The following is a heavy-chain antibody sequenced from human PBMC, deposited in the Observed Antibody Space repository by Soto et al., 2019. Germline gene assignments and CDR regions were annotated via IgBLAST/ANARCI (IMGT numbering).Heavy chain of an antibody. J-gene: IGHJ6*02. CDR2: INHSGST. D-gene: IGHD1-26*01. CDR3: ARVSGIVGATIDYYYYGMDV. CDR1: GGSFSGYY. Sequence: PSETLSLTCAVYGGSFSGYYWSWIREPPGKGLEWIGEINHSGSTNYNPSLKSRVTISVDTSKNQFSLKLSSVTAADTAVYYCARVSGIVGATIDYYYYGMDVWGQGTTVS. V-gene: IGHV4-34*01.